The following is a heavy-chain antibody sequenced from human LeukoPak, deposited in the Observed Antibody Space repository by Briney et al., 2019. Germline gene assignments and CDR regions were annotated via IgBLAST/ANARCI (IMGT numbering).Heavy chain of an antibody. CDR3: AAHYDILTGLDY. J-gene: IGHJ4*02. V-gene: IGHV3-53*01. CDR2: IYSGGST. D-gene: IGHD3-9*01. CDR1: GFTVSSNY. Sequence: GWSLRLSCAASGFTVSSNYMSWVRQAPGKGLEWVSVIYSGGSTYYADSVKGRFTISRDNSKNTLYLQMNSLRAEDTAVYYCAAHYDILTGLDYWGQGTLVTVSS.